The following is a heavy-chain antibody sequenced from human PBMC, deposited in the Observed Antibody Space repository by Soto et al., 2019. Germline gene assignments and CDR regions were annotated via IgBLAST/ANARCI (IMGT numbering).Heavy chain of an antibody. Sequence: SETLSLTCTVSGGSISSYYWSWIRQPPGKXLEWIGYIYYSGSTNYNPSLKSRVTISVDTSKNQFSLKLSSVTAADTAVYYCARTLYYDSSGYYYVGGYNWFDPWGQGTLVTVSS. CDR3: ARTLYYDSSGYYYVGGYNWFDP. J-gene: IGHJ5*02. D-gene: IGHD3-22*01. CDR1: GGSISSYY. V-gene: IGHV4-59*01. CDR2: IYYSGST.